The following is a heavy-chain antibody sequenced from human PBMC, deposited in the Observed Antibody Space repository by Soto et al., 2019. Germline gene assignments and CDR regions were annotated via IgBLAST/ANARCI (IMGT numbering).Heavy chain of an antibody. CDR2: ISYDGSNK. Sequence: GGSLRLSCAASGFTFSSYAMHWVRQAPGKGLEWVAVISYDGSNKYYADSVKGRFTISRDNSKNTLYLQMNSLRAEDTAVYYCAGDYYDSSGYLTYYFDYWGQGTLVTVSS. D-gene: IGHD3-22*01. J-gene: IGHJ4*02. CDR1: GFTFSSYA. CDR3: AGDYYDSSGYLTYYFDY. V-gene: IGHV3-30-3*01.